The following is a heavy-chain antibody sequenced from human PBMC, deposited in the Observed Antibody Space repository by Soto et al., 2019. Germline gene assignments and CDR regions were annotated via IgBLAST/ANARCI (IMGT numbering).Heavy chain of an antibody. J-gene: IGHJ4*02. V-gene: IGHV3-30-3*01. Sequence: QVQLVEAGGGVVQPGRSLRLSCAASGFIFSNFGMHWVRQAPGKGLEWVAVISSDGTNKYYADSVKGRFTISRDNSKNTRYVQMNSLRPEDTAVYYCVTELGGFEYWGQGTLLTVSS. CDR1: GFIFSNFG. CDR2: ISSDGTNK. CDR3: VTELGGFEY. D-gene: IGHD3-16*01.